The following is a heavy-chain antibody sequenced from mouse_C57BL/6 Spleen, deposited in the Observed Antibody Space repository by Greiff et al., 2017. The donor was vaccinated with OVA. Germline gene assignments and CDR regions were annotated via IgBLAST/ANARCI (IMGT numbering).Heavy chain of an antibody. J-gene: IGHJ3*01. Sequence: QVQLQQPGAELVRPGSSVKLSCKASGYTFTSYWMDWVKQSPGQGLEWIGNIYPSDSETHYNQKFKDKATLTVDKSSSTAYMQLSSLTSQDSAVYYCARGGTTVPSCAYWGQGTLVTVSA. D-gene: IGHD1-1*01. CDR1: GYTFTSYW. V-gene: IGHV1-61*01. CDR3: ARGGTTVPSCAY. CDR2: IYPSDSET.